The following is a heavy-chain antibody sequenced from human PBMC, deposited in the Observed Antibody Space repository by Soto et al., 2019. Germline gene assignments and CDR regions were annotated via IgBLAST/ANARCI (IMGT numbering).Heavy chain of an antibody. CDR1: GYTFTSYA. V-gene: IGHV1-3*01. CDR2: INAGNGNT. D-gene: IGHD1-26*01. CDR3: AREKRVVGATTFYYYYGMDV. Sequence: VASVKVSCKXSGYTFTSYAMHWVRQAPGQRLEWMGWINAGNGNTKYSQKFQGRVTITRDTSASTAYMELSSLRSEDTAVYYCAREKRVVGATTFYYYYGMDVWGQGTTVTVSS. J-gene: IGHJ6*02.